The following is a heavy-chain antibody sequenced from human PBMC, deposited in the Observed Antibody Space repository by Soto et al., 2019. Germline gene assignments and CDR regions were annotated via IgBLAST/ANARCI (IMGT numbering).Heavy chain of an antibody. J-gene: IGHJ5*02. CDR3: ARDGDPQSAFWSGPLGGGRFDP. D-gene: IGHD3-3*01. Sequence: QVQLVQSGAEVKKPGSSVNVSCKTSGGTFGNSAVTWVRRAPGQGLEWLGGIVPMFGTAHYAQKFQGRVTITADESTITAYMELNSLKTDDTAVYYCARDGDPQSAFWSGPLGGGRFDPWGQGTLVTVSS. CDR1: GGTFGNSA. CDR2: IVPMFGTA. V-gene: IGHV1-69*12.